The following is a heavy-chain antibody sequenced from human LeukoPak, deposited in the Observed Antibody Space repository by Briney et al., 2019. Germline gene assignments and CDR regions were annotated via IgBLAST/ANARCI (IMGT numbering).Heavy chain of an antibody. D-gene: IGHD5-18*01. CDR3: ARALSLGLPRSFGY. J-gene: IGHJ4*02. Sequence: AASVKVSYKASGYTFTVYYMHWVPQAPGQGLEWMGWINPNSGGTNYAQKFQGRVTMTRDTSISTAYMELSRLRSDDTAVYYCARALSLGLPRSFGYWGQGTLVTVSS. CDR2: INPNSGGT. CDR1: GYTFTVYY. V-gene: IGHV1-2*02.